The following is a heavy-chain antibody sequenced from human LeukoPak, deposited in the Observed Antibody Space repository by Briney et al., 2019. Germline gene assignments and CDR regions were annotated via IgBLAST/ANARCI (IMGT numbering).Heavy chain of an antibody. CDR3: AKGLYGSGSSDY. D-gene: IGHD3-10*01. CDR2: ISGSGDSA. CDR1: GFTFSSYG. J-gene: IGHJ4*02. Sequence: PGGSLRLSCAASGFTFSSYGMHWVRQAPGEGLEWVSSISGSGDSAYFTASLKGRFTISRDNSKNSLYLQMNDLRAEDTAVYFCAKGLYGSGSSDYWGRGTLVTVSS. V-gene: IGHV3-23*01.